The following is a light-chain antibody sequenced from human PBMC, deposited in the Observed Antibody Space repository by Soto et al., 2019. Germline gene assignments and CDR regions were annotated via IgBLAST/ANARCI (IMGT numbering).Light chain of an antibody. Sequence: QSALTQPASVSGSPGQSNTISCTGTSSDVGNYNYVSWYQQHPAKAPKLMIFEVSNRPSGISSRFSGSKSGNTASLTISGLQAEDEADYYCSSYTSSSNYVFGTGTKLTVL. CDR1: SSDVGNYNY. V-gene: IGLV2-14*01. CDR3: SSYTSSSNYV. J-gene: IGLJ1*01. CDR2: EVS.